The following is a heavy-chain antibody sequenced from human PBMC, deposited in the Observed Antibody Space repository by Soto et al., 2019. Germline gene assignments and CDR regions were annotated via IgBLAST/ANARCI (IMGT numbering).Heavy chain of an antibody. V-gene: IGHV4-30-4*01. CDR2: IYYSGST. CDR3: ARVPPGVGDGYNFRYYHGMDV. Sequence: SETLSLTCTVSGGSISSGDYYWSWIRQPPGKGLEWIGYIYYSGSTYYNPSLKSRVTISVDTSKNQFSLKLSSVTAADTAVYYCARVPPGVGDGYNFRYYHGMDVWGQGTTVTVSS. D-gene: IGHD5-12*01. J-gene: IGHJ6*02. CDR1: GGSISSGDYY.